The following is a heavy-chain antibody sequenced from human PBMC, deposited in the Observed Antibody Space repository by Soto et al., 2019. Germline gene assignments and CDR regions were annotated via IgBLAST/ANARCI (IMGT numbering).Heavy chain of an antibody. J-gene: IGHJ4*02. CDR3: ARDWWEEPAGKETVSQFDY. D-gene: IGHD6-13*01. CDR1: GFAFSNYG. Sequence: GGSLRFSSTAYGFAFSNYGIHWGRQAPGRGLEWVAVIWSDGTKKFYAGSVKGRFTISRDNSKNTIYLQMNSLRAEDTAVYYCARDWWEEPAGKETVSQFDYWGQGT. CDR2: IWSDGTKK. V-gene: IGHV3-33*01.